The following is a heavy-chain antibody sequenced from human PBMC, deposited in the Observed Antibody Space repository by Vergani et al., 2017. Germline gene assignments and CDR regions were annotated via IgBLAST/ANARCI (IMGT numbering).Heavy chain of an antibody. Sequence: QLQLQESGPGLVKPSETLSLTCTVSGGSISSSSYYWGWIRQPPGKGLEWIGSIYYSGSTYYNPSLKSRVTISVDTSKNQFSLKLSSVTAADTAVYYCASRYSSGWYYIGGYYGMDVWGQGTTVTVSS. CDR1: GGSISSSSYY. D-gene: IGHD6-19*01. CDR2: IYYSGST. CDR3: ASRYSSGWYYIGGYYGMDV. V-gene: IGHV4-39*01. J-gene: IGHJ6*02.